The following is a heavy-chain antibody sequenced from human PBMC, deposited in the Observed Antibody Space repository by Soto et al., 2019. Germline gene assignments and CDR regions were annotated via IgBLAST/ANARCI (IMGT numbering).Heavy chain of an antibody. V-gene: IGHV3-30*18. D-gene: IGHD4-17*01. CDR2: ISYDGSNK. CDR1: GFTFSSYG. J-gene: IGHJ5*02. CDR3: AKALGYTVTTDGNWFDP. Sequence: GGSLRLSCAASGFTFSSYGMHWVRQAPGKGLEWVAVISYDGSNKYYADSVKGRFTISRDNSKNTLYLQMNSLRAEDTAVYYCAKALGYTVTTDGNWFDPWGQGTLVTV.